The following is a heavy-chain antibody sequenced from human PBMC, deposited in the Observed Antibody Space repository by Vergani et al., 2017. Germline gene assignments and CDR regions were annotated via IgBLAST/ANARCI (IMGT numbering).Heavy chain of an antibody. V-gene: IGHV3-48*03. D-gene: IGHD3-22*01. J-gene: IGHJ4*02. CDR1: GFTFSSYE. CDR2: ISSSGSTI. Sequence: EVQLVESGGGLVQPGGSLRLSCAASGFTFSSYEMNWVRQAPGKGLEWVSYISSSGSTIYYADSVKGRFTISRDNAKNSLYLQMNSLRAEDTAVYYCARGGPYYYDSSGYYYVRYWGQGTLVTVSS. CDR3: ARGGPYYYDSSGYYYVRY.